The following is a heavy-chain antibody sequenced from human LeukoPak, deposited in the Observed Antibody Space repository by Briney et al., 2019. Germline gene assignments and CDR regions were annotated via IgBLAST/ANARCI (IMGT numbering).Heavy chain of an antibody. Sequence: PGGPLRLSCAASRFTFSNYAMTWVRQAPGQGLEWVSAISGSGGRTYYADSLKGRFTISRDNSKNTLYLQMNSLRAEDTAVYYCAKDPLLFSSDYFDYWGQGTLVTVSS. D-gene: IGHD3-10*01. CDR1: RFTFSNYA. CDR2: ISGSGGRT. J-gene: IGHJ4*02. CDR3: AKDPLLFSSDYFDY. V-gene: IGHV3-23*01.